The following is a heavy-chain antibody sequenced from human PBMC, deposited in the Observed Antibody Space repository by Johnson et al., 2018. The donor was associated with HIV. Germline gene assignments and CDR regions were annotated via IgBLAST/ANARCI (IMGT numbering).Heavy chain of an antibody. CDR1: GFTFSSYA. CDR3: ARTVTTLSGAFEI. J-gene: IGHJ3*02. D-gene: IGHD4-17*01. Sequence: DVQVVESGGGVVQPGGSLRLSCAASGFTFSSYAMHWVRQAPGKGLEWVSTASVSAGYTYYADSVKGRFTISRDNSKNTLYLQMNSLRAEDTAVYYCARTVTTLSGAFEIWGQGTMVTVSS. V-gene: IGHV3-23*04. CDR2: ASVSAGYT.